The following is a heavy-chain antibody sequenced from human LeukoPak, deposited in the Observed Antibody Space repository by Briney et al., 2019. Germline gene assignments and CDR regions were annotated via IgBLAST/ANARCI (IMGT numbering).Heavy chain of an antibody. CDR2: INPNSGGT. Sequence: ASVKVSCKASGYTFTGYYMHLVRQAPGQGLEWMGCINPNSGGTNYAQKFQGRVTMTRDTSISTAYMELSRLRYDATAVYYCARDYGSYFPGFDYWGQGTLVTVSS. CDR1: GYTFTGYY. J-gene: IGHJ4*02. V-gene: IGHV1-2*02. CDR3: ARDYGSYFPGFDY. D-gene: IGHD1-26*01.